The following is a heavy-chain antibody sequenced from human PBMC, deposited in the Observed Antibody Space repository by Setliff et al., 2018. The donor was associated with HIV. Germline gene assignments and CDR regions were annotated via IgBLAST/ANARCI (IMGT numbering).Heavy chain of an antibody. CDR3: AKAYFDSSSSDNYHLDV. Sequence: GGSLRLSCAASGFTFNSYSMNWVRQAPGGGLEWVSSISGSTIYTYYSDSVKGRFTISRDNAQNSVFLQMDSLRVEDTAVYYCAKAYFDSSSSDNYHLDVWGKGTTVTVSS. CDR1: GFTFNSYS. D-gene: IGHD3-3*01. V-gene: IGHV3-21*06. CDR2: ISGSTIYT. J-gene: IGHJ6*04.